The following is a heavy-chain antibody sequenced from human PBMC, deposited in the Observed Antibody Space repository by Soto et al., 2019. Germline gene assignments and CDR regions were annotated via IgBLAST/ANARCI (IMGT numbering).Heavy chain of an antibody. Sequence: PSETLSLTCTVSGGSISSYYWSWIRQPPGKGLEWIGYIYHSGSANYNPSLESRVTMSVDTSKNQLSLKLSSVTAADTAMYYCASAYDFWSGYYFVWGQGTVVTVSP. CDR1: GGSISSYY. CDR2: IYHSGSA. J-gene: IGHJ4*02. CDR3: ASAYDFWSGYYFV. V-gene: IGHV4-59*01. D-gene: IGHD3-3*01.